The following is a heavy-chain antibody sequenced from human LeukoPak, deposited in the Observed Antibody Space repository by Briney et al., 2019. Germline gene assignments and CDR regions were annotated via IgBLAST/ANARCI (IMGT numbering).Heavy chain of an antibody. J-gene: IGHJ3*02. D-gene: IGHD2-21*02. CDR1: GGSLSSYY. CDR2: IYYSGST. V-gene: IGHV4-59*01. Sequence: SETLSLTCTVSGGSLSSYYWSWIRQPPGKGLEWIGYIYYSGSTYYNPSLKSRVTISVDTSKNHFSLKLSSVTAADTAVYYCARGVLAYCGADCYDHAFDIWGQGTMVTVSS. CDR3: ARGVLAYCGADCYDHAFDI.